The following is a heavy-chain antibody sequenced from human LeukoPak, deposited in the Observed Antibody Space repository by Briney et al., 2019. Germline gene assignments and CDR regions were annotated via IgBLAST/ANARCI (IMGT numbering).Heavy chain of an antibody. V-gene: IGHV2-26*01. CDR3: ARITMVVIHDAFDI. CDR1: GFSLSNARMG. CDR2: IFSNDEK. D-gene: IGHD4-23*01. Sequence: SGPTLVNPTQTLTLTCTVSGFSLSNARMGVSWIRQPPGKALEWLAHIFSNDEKSYSTSMKSRLTISKDTSKSQVVLTMTNMDPVDTATYYCARITMVVIHDAFDIWGQGTMVTVSS. J-gene: IGHJ3*02.